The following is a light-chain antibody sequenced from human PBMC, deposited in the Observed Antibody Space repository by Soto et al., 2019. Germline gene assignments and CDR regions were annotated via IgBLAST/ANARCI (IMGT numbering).Light chain of an antibody. CDR3: SSYTSSSYTSSSTLYV. CDR1: SNDVGGYNY. V-gene: IGLV2-14*01. CDR2: DVS. Sequence: QSALTQPASVSGSPGQSITISCTGTSNDVGGYNYVSWYQQYPGKAPKLMIYDVSKRPSGVSNRFSGSKSGNTASLTISGLQAEDEADYYCSSYTSSSYTSSSTLYVFGTGTKVTVL. J-gene: IGLJ1*01.